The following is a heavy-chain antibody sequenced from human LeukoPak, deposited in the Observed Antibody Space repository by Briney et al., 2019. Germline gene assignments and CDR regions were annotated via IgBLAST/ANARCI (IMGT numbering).Heavy chain of an antibody. D-gene: IGHD4-17*01. V-gene: IGHV4-4*02. CDR3: ARDATTVTPYWYFDL. CDR1: GGPISSSNW. J-gene: IGHJ2*01. Sequence: SGTLSLTCAVPGGPISSSNWWSGVRQPPGKGLECIGEIYHSGSTNYNPSLKSRVTISVDKSKNQFSLKLNSVTAADTAVYYCARDATTVTPYWYFDLWGRGTLVTVAS. CDR2: IYHSGST.